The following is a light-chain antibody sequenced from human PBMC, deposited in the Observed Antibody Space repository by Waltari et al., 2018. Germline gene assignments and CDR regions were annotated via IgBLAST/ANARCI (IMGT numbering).Light chain of an antibody. CDR1: SSNTGSGHL. CDR3: QSFDIRLSGGVV. Sequence: QSVLTQPPSMSGAPAQRVTISCTGSSSNTGSGHLLHWSQVFPGTAPKLLIYGNNNRPSGVPDRFSGSKSDTSASLAIGGLQAEDEADYYCQSFDIRLSGGVVFGGGTKVTVL. V-gene: IGLV1-40*01. CDR2: GNN. J-gene: IGLJ3*02.